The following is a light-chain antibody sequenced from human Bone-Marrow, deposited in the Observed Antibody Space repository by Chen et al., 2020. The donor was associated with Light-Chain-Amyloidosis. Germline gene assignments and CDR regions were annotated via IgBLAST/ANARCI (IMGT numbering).Light chain of an antibody. CDR3: SSYSTTSTDVA. CDR1: NIGSTS. V-gene: IGLV3-21*02. J-gene: IGLJ2*01. CDR2: DDS. Sequence: SYVLTQPSSVSVAPGQTATIACGGNNIGSTSVHWYQQTPGQAPLLVVYDDSDRPSGIPERLSGSKSGNTASLTISGLQAEDEADYYCSSYSTTSTDVAFGGGTKLIVL.